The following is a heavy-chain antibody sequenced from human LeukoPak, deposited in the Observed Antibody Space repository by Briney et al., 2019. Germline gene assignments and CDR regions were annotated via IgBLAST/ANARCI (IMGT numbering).Heavy chain of an antibody. CDR1: GFSLSTSGVG. J-gene: IGHJ4*02. Sequence: SGPTLVNPTQTLMLTCTFSGFSLSTSGVGVGWIRQPPGKALEWLALIYWNDDKRYSPSLKSRLTITKDTSKNQVVLTMTNMDPVDTATYYCAHTTSQQQLVLDWGQGTLVTVSS. V-gene: IGHV2-5*01. CDR3: AHTTSQQQLVLD. CDR2: IYWNDDK. D-gene: IGHD6-13*01.